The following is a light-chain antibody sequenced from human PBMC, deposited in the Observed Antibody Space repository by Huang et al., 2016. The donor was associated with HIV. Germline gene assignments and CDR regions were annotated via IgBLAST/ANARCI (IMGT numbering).Light chain of an antibody. CDR1: QSVSSN. CDR3: QQCNNWPPRIT. V-gene: IGKV3-15*01. CDR2: GAS. J-gene: IGKJ5*01. Sequence: EIVMTQSPATLSVSPGERATLSCRASQSVSSNLAWYQQKPGQAPRRLIYGASTRATGIPARFSGSGSGTDFTLTISSLQSEDSALYYCQQCNNWPPRITFGQGTRLEIK.